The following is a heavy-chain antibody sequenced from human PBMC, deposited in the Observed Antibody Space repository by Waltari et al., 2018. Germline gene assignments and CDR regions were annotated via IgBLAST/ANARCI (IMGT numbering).Heavy chain of an antibody. V-gene: IGHV5-51*01. D-gene: IGHD3-22*01. CDR3: ARHEGLNYDSSGYNNGGWFDP. Sequence: EVQLVQSGAEVKKPGESLKISCKGSGYSFTSYWIGWVRQMPGKGLEWMGIIYPGDSDTRYSPSFQGQVTISADKSISTAYLQWSSLKASDTAMYYCARHEGLNYDSSGYNNGGWFDPWGQGTLVTVSS. CDR2: IYPGDSDT. CDR1: GYSFTSYW. J-gene: IGHJ5*02.